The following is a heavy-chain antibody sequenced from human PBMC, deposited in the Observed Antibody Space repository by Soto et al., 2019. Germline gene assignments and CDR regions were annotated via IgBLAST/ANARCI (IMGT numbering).Heavy chain of an antibody. J-gene: IGHJ5*02. D-gene: IGHD5-12*01. CDR1: GITFSTYA. CDR2: INAGNGNT. V-gene: IGHV1-3*01. CDR3: ARAISGYVT. Sequence: QVQLVQSGAEVKKPGASVKVSCKASGITFSTYAIHWVRQAPGQRLEWMGWINAGNGNTRYSQKFQGRVTLTRDTSASTAYMDLSSLRSEDTAIYYCARAISGYVTCGQGTLVTVSS.